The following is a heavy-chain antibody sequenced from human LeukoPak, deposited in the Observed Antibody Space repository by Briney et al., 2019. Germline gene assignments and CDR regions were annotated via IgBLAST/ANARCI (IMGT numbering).Heavy chain of an antibody. J-gene: IGHJ4*02. CDR3: ARESRYCSGGSCSRLDY. CDR2: IYYSGST. D-gene: IGHD2-15*01. CDR1: GGSISSGGYY. V-gene: IGHV4-31*03. Sequence: PSQTLSLTCTVSGGSISSGGYYWSWIRQHPGKGLEWIGYIYYSGSTYYNPSLKSRVTISVDTSKNQFSLKLSSVTAADTAVYYRARESRYCSGGSCSRLDYWGQGTLVTVSS.